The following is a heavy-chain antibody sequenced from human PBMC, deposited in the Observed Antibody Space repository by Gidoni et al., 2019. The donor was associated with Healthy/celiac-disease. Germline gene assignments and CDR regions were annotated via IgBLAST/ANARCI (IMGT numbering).Heavy chain of an antibody. D-gene: IGHD3-3*01. CDR2: IYYSGST. Sequence: QLQLQESGPGLVKPSETLSLTGTVSGGSISSSSYYWGWIRQPPGKGLEWIGSIYYSGSTYYNPSLKSRVTISVDTSKNQFSLKLSSVTAADTAVYYCARRGVGFLGEFDYWGQGTLVTVSS. V-gene: IGHV4-39*01. CDR3: ARRGVGFLGEFDY. CDR1: GGSISSSSYY. J-gene: IGHJ4*02.